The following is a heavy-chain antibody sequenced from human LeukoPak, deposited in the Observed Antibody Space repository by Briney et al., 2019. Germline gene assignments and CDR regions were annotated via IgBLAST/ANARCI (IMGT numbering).Heavy chain of an antibody. D-gene: IGHD3-3*01. CDR1: GYTFTSYG. J-gene: IGHJ6*03. CDR2: ISAYNGNT. V-gene: IGHV1-18*01. Sequence: ASVKVSCKASGYTFTSYGISWVRQAPGQGLEWMGWISAYNGNTNYAQKLQGRVTMTTDTSTSTAYMELRSLRSDDTAVYYCARVTIFGVVIYYMDVWGKGTTVTVSS. CDR3: ARVTIFGVVIYYMDV.